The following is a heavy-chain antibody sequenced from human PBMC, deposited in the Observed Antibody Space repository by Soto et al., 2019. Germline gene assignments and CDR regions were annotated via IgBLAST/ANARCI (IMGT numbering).Heavy chain of an antibody. CDR1: GFTFSSYG. D-gene: IGHD3-3*01. CDR2: ISYDGSNK. Sequence: PGGSLRLSCAASGFTFSSYGMHWVRQAPGKGLEWVAVISYDGSNKYYADSVKGRFTISRDNSENTLYLQMNSLRAEDTAVYYCAKDYDFWSGYYTGRGYYYYGMDVWGQGTTVTVSS. J-gene: IGHJ6*02. CDR3: AKDYDFWSGYYTGRGYYYYGMDV. V-gene: IGHV3-30*18.